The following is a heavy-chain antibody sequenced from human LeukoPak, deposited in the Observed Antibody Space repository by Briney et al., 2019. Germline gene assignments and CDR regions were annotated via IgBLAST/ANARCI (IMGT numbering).Heavy chain of an antibody. J-gene: IGHJ6*02. CDR2: INPNSGGT. D-gene: IGHD6-6*01. CDR3: ARAASIAARYYYYYGMDV. CDR1: GYTFTGYY. V-gene: IGHV1-2*02. Sequence: ASVKVSCKASGYTFTGYYMHWVRQAPGQGLEWMGWINPNSGGTNYAQKFQGRVTMTRDTSISTAYMELSRPRSDDTAVYYCARAASIAARYYYYYGMDVWGQGTTVTVSS.